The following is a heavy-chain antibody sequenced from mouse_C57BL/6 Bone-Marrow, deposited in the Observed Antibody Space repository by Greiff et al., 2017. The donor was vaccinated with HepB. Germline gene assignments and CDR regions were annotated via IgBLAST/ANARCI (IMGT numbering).Heavy chain of an antibody. CDR1: GFNIKDYY. D-gene: IGHD2-1*01. J-gene: IGHJ2*01. Sequence: VHVKQSGAELVRPGASVKLSCTASGFNIKDYYMHWVKQRPEQGLEWIGRIDPEDGDTEYAPKFQGKATMTADTSSNTAYLQLSSLTSEDTAVYYCTNGNYFDYWGQGTTLTVSS. CDR3: TNGNYFDY. CDR2: IDPEDGDT. V-gene: IGHV14-1*01.